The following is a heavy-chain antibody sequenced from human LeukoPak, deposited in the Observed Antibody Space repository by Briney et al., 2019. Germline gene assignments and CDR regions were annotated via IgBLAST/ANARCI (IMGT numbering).Heavy chain of an antibody. CDR3: AGLSITLVRGVREGYYFDY. CDR2: IYYSGST. D-gene: IGHD3-10*01. CDR1: GGSISRYY. J-gene: IGHJ4*02. Sequence: SETLSLTCTVSGGSISRYYWSWIRQPPGKGLEWIGNIYYSGSTNYNPSLKSRVTISVGTSKNQFSLKLSSVTAADTAVYYCAGLSITLVRGVREGYYFDYWGQGTLVTVSS. V-gene: IGHV4-59*08.